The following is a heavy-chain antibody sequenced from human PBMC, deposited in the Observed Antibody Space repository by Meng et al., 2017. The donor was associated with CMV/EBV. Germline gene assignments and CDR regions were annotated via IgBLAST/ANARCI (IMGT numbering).Heavy chain of an antibody. D-gene: IGHD3-3*01. V-gene: IGHV3-30*04. Sequence: GGSLRLSCAASGFTFSSHAMHWVRQAPGKGLEWVAVISYDGSNKYYADSVKGRFTISRDNSKNTLYLQMNSLRAEDTAVYYCARDSSRRNDFWSGSGQGYFDLWGRGTLVTVSS. CDR2: ISYDGSNK. J-gene: IGHJ2*01. CDR3: ARDSSRRNDFWSGSGQGYFDL. CDR1: GFTFSSHA.